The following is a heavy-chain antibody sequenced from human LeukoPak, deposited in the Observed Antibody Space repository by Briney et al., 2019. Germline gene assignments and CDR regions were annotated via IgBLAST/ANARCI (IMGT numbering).Heavy chain of an antibody. CDR1: GYTFTSYA. J-gene: IGHJ5*02. Sequence: SVKVSCKASGYTFTSYAMHWVRQAPGQRLEWMGWINAGNGNTKYSQEFQGRVTITRDTSASTAYMELSSLRSEDMAVYYCARGWGYYGSGSYRYNNWFDPWGQGTLATVSS. CDR3: ARGWGYYGSGSYRYNNWFDP. V-gene: IGHV1-3*03. CDR2: INAGNGNT. D-gene: IGHD3-10*01.